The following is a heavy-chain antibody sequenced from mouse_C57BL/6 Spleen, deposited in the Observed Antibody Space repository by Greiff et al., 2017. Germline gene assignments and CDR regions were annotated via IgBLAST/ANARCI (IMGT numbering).Heavy chain of an antibody. CDR3: AREGTTVVGRGYLDV. Sequence: QVQLQQPGAELVRPGTSVKLSCKASGYTFTSYWMHWVKQRPGQGLEWIGVIDPSDSYTNYNQKFKGKATLTVDTSSSTAYMQLSSLTSEDSAVYYCAREGTTVVGRGYLDVWGTGTTVTVSS. D-gene: IGHD1-1*01. J-gene: IGHJ1*03. CDR1: GYTFTSYW. CDR2: IDPSDSYT. V-gene: IGHV1-59*01.